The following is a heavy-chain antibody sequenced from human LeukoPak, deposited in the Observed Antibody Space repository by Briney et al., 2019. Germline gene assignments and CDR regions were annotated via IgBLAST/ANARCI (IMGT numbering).Heavy chain of an antibody. V-gene: IGHV4-59*01. CDR3: ARGIRYFDWLLEEFDY. CDR1: GGSISSYY. Sequence: PSETLSLTCTVSGGSISSYYWSWLWQPPGKGLEWIGYIYYSGSTNYNPSLKSRVTISVDTSKNQFSLKLSSVTAADTAVYYCARGIRYFDWLLEEFDYWGQGTLVTVSS. D-gene: IGHD3-9*01. CDR2: IYYSGST. J-gene: IGHJ4*02.